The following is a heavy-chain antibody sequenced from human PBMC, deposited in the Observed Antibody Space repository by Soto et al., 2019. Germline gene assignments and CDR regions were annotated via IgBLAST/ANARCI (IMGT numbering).Heavy chain of an antibody. CDR1: GGTFSSYA. CDR3: ARSTNDMGGGAFDI. D-gene: IGHD3-9*01. Sequence: QVQLVQSGAEVKKPGSSVKVSCKASGGTFSSYAISWVRQAPGQGLEWMGGIIPIFGTANYAQKFQGRVTMTAVECTSTACKELRTLRSEDTAVYYCARSTNDMGGGAFDIWGQGTMVTVSS. V-gene: IGHV1-69*12. J-gene: IGHJ3*02. CDR2: IIPIFGTA.